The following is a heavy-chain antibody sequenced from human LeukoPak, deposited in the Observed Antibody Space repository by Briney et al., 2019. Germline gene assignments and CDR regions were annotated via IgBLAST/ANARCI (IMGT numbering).Heavy chain of an antibody. CDR3: ARALPHRRLMDTTMEQHWFDP. D-gene: IGHD5-18*01. J-gene: IGHJ5*02. CDR2: INSSGGST. Sequence: GASVKVSCKASGYIFTSYFMHWVRQAPGQGLEWMGLINSSGGSTRYAQKFQGRVTITRDMSTSTVYMELSSLRSEDTAVYYCARALPHRRLMDTTMEQHWFDPWGQGTLVTVSS. CDR1: GYIFTSYF. V-gene: IGHV1-46*01.